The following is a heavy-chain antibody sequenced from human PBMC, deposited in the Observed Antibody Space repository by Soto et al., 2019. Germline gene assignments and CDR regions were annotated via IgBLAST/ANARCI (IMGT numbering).Heavy chain of an antibody. J-gene: IGHJ3*02. CDR2: ISTGSSSTI. D-gene: IGHD2-15*01. V-gene: IGHV3-48*01. Sequence: GGSLRLSCAAFGFTFSSYSINWVRQAPGKGLEWVSYISTGSSSTISYADSVKGRFTIDRDNAQNSLYLQMNSLRAEDTAVYYCARDGYCSGGSCSYAFDIWGQGTMVTVSS. CDR3: ARDGYCSGGSCSYAFDI. CDR1: GFTFSSYS.